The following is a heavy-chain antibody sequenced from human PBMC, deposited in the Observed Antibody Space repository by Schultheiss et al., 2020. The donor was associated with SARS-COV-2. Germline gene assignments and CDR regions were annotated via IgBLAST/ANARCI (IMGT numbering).Heavy chain of an antibody. D-gene: IGHD6-19*01. Sequence: SGPTLVKPTQTLTLTCVFSGFSLSTSGVGVGWIRQPPGKALEWLARIDWDDDKYYSTSLKTRLTISKDTSKNQVVLTMTNMDPVDTATYYCARTRYSSGWNWFDPWGQGTLVTVSS. CDR2: IDWDDDK. V-gene: IGHV2-70*11. CDR3: ARTRYSSGWNWFDP. CDR1: GFSLSTSGVG. J-gene: IGHJ5*02.